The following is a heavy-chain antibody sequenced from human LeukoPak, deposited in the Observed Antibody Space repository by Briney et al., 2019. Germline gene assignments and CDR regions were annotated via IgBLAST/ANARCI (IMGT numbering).Heavy chain of an antibody. J-gene: IGHJ4*02. Sequence: GGSLRLSCAASGFTFSSYGMHWVRQAPGKGLEWVAFIGYDESNKYYGDSVKGRFTISRDNSKNTLYLQMNSLRTEDTAVYYCAKNTTGLYDSSGWGVNWGQGTLVTVSS. V-gene: IGHV3-30*02. CDR2: IGYDESNK. CDR3: AKNTTGLYDSSGWGVN. CDR1: GFTFSSYG. D-gene: IGHD3-22*01.